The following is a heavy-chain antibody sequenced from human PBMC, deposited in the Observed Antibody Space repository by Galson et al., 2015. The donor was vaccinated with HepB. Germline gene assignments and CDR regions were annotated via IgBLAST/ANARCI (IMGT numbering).Heavy chain of an antibody. J-gene: IGHJ2*01. CDR3: ARVVAAVGSWYFDL. CDR2: IFTTGST. D-gene: IGHD6-13*01. CDR1: GGSFSNSF. V-gene: IGHV4-4*07. Sequence: ETLSLTCAVSGGSFSNSFWSWIRQPAGKGLEWIGRIFTTGSTNYNPSLKSRVTMSIDTSKNQLSLNLRSVTAADTAVYYCARVVAAVGSWYFDLWGRGTLVTISS.